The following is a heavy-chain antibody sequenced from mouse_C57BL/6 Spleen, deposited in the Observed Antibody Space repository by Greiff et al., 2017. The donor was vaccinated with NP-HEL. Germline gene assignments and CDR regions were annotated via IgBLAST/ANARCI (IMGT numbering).Heavy chain of an antibody. CDR2: ISYDGSN. CDR1: GYSITSGYY. V-gene: IGHV3-6*01. J-gene: IGHJ3*01. CDR3: ARGEDYYGSSSFAY. D-gene: IGHD1-1*01. Sequence: ESGPGLVKPSQSLSLTCSVTGYSITSGYYWNWIRQFPGNKLEWMGYISYDGSNNYNPSLKNRISITRDTSKNQFFLKLNSVTTEDTATYYCARGEDYYGSSSFAYWGQGTLVTVSA.